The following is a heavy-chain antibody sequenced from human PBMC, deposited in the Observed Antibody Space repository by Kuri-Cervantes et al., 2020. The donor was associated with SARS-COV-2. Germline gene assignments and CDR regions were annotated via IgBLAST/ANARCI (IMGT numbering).Heavy chain of an antibody. CDR3: VRALGAAEADF. J-gene: IGHJ4*02. V-gene: IGHV3-7*01. Sequence: GGSLRLSCAASGFTFSGSWMSWVRQAPGKGLEWVANINQDGSARYCGESVQGRFTISRDNAKNSLYLQMNSLGGEDTALYYCVRALGAAEADFWGRGALVTVSS. CDR1: GFTFSGSW. CDR2: INQDGSAR. D-gene: IGHD3-16*01.